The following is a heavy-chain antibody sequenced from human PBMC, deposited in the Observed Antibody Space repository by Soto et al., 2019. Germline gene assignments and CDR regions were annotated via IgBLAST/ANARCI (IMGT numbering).Heavy chain of an antibody. CDR3: ANNNGSGSYYPYYFDY. CDR1: GFTFSSYG. CDR2: ISYDGSNK. J-gene: IGHJ4*02. Sequence: QVQLVESGGGVVQPGRSLRLSCAASGFTFSSYGMHWVRQAPGKGLEWVAVISYDGSNKYYADSVKGRFTISRDNSKNTLYLQMNSLRAYDTAVHYSANNNGSGSYYPYYFDYWGQGTLVTVSS. D-gene: IGHD3-10*01. V-gene: IGHV3-30*18.